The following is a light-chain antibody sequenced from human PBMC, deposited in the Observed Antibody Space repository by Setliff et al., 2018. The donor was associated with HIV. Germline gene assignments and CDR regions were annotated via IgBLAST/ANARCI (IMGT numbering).Light chain of an antibody. V-gene: IGLV2-23*02. CDR1: SSNVGTYDL. CDR3: CSYAGSAFYV. Sequence: QSVLTQPASVSGSPGQSITISCTGTSSNVGTYDLVSWYQQYPGKAPQLIICEVGKRPSGVSNRFSGSKSGNTASLTISGLQAEDEADYFCCSYAGSAFYVFGIGTKVTVL. J-gene: IGLJ1*01. CDR2: EVG.